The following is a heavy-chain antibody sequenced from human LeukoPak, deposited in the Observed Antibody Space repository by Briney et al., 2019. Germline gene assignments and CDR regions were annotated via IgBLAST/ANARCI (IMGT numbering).Heavy chain of an antibody. J-gene: IGHJ4*02. D-gene: IGHD4-17*01. CDR2: IYGGGST. V-gene: IGHV3-53*01. CDR1: GFTVSSNY. Sequence: GGSLRLSCAASGFTVSSNYMSWVRQAPGKGLEWVSVIYGGGSTYYADSVKGRFTISRDNFKNTLYLQLNSLRGEDTAVYYCASQSTVKYYFDYWGQGTLVTVSS. CDR3: ASQSTVKYYFDY.